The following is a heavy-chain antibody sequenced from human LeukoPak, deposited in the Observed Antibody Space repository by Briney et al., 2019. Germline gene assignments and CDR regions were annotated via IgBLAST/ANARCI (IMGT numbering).Heavy chain of an antibody. J-gene: IGHJ4*02. CDR3: ARLPYYDSSGDPSH. CDR1: GYTFTSNY. V-gene: IGHV1-8*02. Sequence: ASVKVSCKASGYTFTSNYIHWVRQATGQGLEWMGWMNPNSGNTGYAQRFQGRVTMTRDTSISTAYMELSSLRSEDTAVYYCARLPYYDSSGDPSHWGQGTLVTVSS. CDR2: MNPNSGNT. D-gene: IGHD3-22*01.